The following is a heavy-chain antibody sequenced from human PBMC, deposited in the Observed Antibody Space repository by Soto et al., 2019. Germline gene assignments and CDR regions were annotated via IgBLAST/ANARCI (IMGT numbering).Heavy chain of an antibody. CDR3: ARRRVGSSWTGLDAFDI. J-gene: IGHJ3*02. CDR1: GYSFTSYW. V-gene: IGHV5-51*01. CDR2: IYPGDSDT. D-gene: IGHD6-13*01. Sequence: PGESLKISCKGSGYSFTSYWIGWVRQMPGKGLEWMGIIYPGDSDTRYSPSFQGQVTISADKSISTAYLQWSSLKASDTAMCYCARRRVGSSWTGLDAFDIWGQGTMVTVSS.